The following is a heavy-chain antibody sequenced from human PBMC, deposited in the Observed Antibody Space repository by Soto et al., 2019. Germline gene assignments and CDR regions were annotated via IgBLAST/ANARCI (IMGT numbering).Heavy chain of an antibody. V-gene: IGHV4-61*08. J-gene: IGHJ1*01. CDR3: ARGVNTDRTSSQYFHH. CDR2: IHYTGTT. Sequence: QVQLQESGPGLVKPSETLSLSCTVSGGSVSSVGNYCSWIRQPPGKGLAWIGYIHYTGTTDYNPSLKSRVTMSLDTSKNQFSLKLSSVTAADTAVYYCARGVNTDRTSSQYFHHWGQGILVTVSS. CDR1: GGSVSSVGNY. D-gene: IGHD6-6*01.